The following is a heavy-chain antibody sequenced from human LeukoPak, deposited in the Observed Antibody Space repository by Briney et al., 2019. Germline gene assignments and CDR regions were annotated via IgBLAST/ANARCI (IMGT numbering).Heavy chain of an antibody. J-gene: IGHJ6*02. D-gene: IGHD2-2*01. CDR1: DGSISSYY. Sequence: SETLSLTCTVSDGSISSYYWSWIRQPPGKGLEWIGYIYYSGSTNYNPSLKSRVTISVDTSKNQFSLKLSSVTAADTAVYYCVRVRPYVGSTYYYGMDVWGQGTTVTVSS. V-gene: IGHV4-59*01. CDR3: VRVRPYVGSTYYYGMDV. CDR2: IYYSGST.